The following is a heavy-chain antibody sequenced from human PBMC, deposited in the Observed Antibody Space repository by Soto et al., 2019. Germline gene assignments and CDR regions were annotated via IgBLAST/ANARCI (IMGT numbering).Heavy chain of an antibody. V-gene: IGHV3-48*01. CDR2: ISSSSSTI. CDR3: ARDGRIAAAGRVGYYGMDV. CDR1: GFTFSSYS. Sequence: EVQLVESGGGLVQPGGSLRLSCAASGFTFSSYSMNWVRQAPGKGLEWVSYISSSSSTIYYADSVKGRFTISRDNAKNSLYLQMNSLRAEDTAVYYCARDGRIAAAGRVGYYGMDVWGQGTTVTVSS. J-gene: IGHJ6*02. D-gene: IGHD6-13*01.